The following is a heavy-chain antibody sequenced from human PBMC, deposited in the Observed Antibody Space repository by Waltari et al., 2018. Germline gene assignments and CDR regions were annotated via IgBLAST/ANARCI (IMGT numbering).Heavy chain of an antibody. CDR1: GYTLTELS. J-gene: IGHJ4*02. Sequence: QVQLVQSGAEVKKPGASVKVSCKVSGYTLTELSMHWVRQAPGKGLEWMGRIIPIVGTANYAQKCQGRVKITADKSTSTAYMELSSLRSEDTAVYYCASSYYYGSWYQKYYFDYWGQGTLVTVSS. CDR3: ASSYYYGSWYQKYYFDY. V-gene: IGHV1-69*04. CDR2: IIPIVGTA. D-gene: IGHD3-10*01.